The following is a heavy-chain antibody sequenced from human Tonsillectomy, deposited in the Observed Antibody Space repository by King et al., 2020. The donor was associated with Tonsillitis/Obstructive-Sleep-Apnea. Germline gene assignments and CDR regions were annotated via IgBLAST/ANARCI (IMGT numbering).Heavy chain of an antibody. V-gene: IGHV3-66*01. J-gene: IGHJ2*01. Sequence: VQLVESGGGLVQPGGSLRLSCAASGFTVSSNYMSWVRQAPGKGLEWGSVIYSGGSTYYADSLKGRFTISRDNSKNTLYLQMNSLRAADTAVYYCARDLYDFWSGYGSYWYFDLWGRGTLVTVSS. CDR3: ARDLYDFWSGYGSYWYFDL. D-gene: IGHD3-3*01. CDR2: IYSGGST. CDR1: GFTVSSNY.